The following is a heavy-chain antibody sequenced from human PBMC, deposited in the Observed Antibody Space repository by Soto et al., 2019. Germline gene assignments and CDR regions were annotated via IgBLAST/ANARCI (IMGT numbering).Heavy chain of an antibody. D-gene: IGHD3-22*01. V-gene: IGHV1-69*13. J-gene: IGHJ6*02. CDR2: IIPFSGTV. Sequence: ASVKVSCKTSGGSFMSQAISWVRQAPGQGPEWMGGIIPFSGTVTYTQRFQGRLTLTADEPTKTAYMELSSLRSEDTAVYYCARQSYDSHAVHFGMDVWGQGTRVTFSS. CDR1: GGSFMSQA. CDR3: ARQSYDSHAVHFGMDV.